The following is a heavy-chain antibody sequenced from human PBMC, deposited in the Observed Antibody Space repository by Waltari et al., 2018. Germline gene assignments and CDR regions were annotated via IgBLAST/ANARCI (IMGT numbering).Heavy chain of an antibody. J-gene: IGHJ5*02. CDR1: AGYFRGSS. V-gene: IGHV4-34*01. CDR2: INHSGST. CDR3: ARGLGVLVARQRVYNWFDP. D-gene: IGHD2-8*02. Sequence: QLQLPQSCAALFTPSETLSLARAVDAGYFRGSSWRRILPPPGKGLEWIGEINHSGSTNYNPSLKSRVTISVDTSKNQFSLKLSSVTAADTAVYYCARGLGVLVARQRVYNWFDPWGQGTLVTVSS.